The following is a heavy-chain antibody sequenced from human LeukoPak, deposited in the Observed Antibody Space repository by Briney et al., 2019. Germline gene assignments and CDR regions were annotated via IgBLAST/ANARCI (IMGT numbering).Heavy chain of an antibody. CDR1: GYSFTDKY. D-gene: IGHD3-16*01. V-gene: IGHV1-2*06. CDR3: AGAGGLSWFDP. J-gene: IGHJ5*02. CDR2: INPNSGGT. Sequence: ASVKVSCKASGYSFTDKYMHWVRQAPGQGLEWMGRINPNSGGTNYVQKFQGRVTMTTDTSMSTAYMELSRLTSDDTAVYYCAGAGGLSWFDPWGQGTLVTVSS.